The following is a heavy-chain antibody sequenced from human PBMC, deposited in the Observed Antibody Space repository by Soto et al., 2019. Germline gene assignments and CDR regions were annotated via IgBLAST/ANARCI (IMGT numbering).Heavy chain of an antibody. CDR1: GFSLSTSGVG. CDR2: IYWDDDK. D-gene: IGHD3-10*01. J-gene: IGHJ4*02. Sequence: QITLKESGPTLVKPTQTLTLTCTFSGFSLSTSGVGVGWIRQPPGKALEWLALIYWDDDKRYSPSLKSRLTITKDTSKNQVVLTMTNLDPVDTATYYCAHTRNYYSYGSGSYFPDYWGQGTLVTVSS. V-gene: IGHV2-5*02. CDR3: AHTRNYYSYGSGSYFPDY.